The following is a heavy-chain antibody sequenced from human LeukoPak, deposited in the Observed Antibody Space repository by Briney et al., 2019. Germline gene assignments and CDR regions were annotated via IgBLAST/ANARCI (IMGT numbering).Heavy chain of an antibody. J-gene: IGHJ4*02. CDR3: ARSYYDYVWGSYRYREFDY. CDR2: ISGSGDII. CDR1: GFTFSSYA. D-gene: IGHD3-16*02. V-gene: IGHV3-21*01. Sequence: GGSLRLSYAASGFTFSSYAMTWVRQAPGKGLEWGSTISGSGDIIYYADSVKGRFTISRDNAKNSLYLQMNSLRAEDTAVYYCARSYYDYVWGSYRYREFDYWGQGTLVTVSS.